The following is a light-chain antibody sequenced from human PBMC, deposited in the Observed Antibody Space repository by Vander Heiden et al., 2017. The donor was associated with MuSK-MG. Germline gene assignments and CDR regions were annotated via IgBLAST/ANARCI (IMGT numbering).Light chain of an antibody. Sequence: QSALTQPRSVSGSPGQSVAISCTGTSSNIGGYNYVSWYQTHPGKAPNLIIYDARKRPSGVPDRFSGSKSGNTASLTIAGLKAEDEADYYCCSFAVSFGGGTKLTVL. CDR1: SSNIGGYNY. CDR2: DAR. J-gene: IGLJ2*01. CDR3: CSFAVS. V-gene: IGLV2-11*01.